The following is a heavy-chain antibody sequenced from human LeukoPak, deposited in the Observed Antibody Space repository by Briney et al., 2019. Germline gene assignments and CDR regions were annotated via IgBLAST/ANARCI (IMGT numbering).Heavy chain of an antibody. CDR2: IWYDGSNK. D-gene: IGHD3-3*01. CDR1: GFTFSSYG. Sequence: GGSLRLSCAASGFTFSSYGMHWVRQAPGKGLEWVAVIWYDGSNKYYADSVKGRFTISRDNTKNSLYLQMNSLRAEDTAVFYCARDQYDTWSRRGNFDSWGQGTLVIVSS. J-gene: IGHJ4*02. CDR3: ARDQYDTWSRRGNFDS. V-gene: IGHV3-33*01.